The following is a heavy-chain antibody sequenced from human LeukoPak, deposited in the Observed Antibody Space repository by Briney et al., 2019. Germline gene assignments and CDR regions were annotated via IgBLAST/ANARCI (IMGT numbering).Heavy chain of an antibody. CDR3: AKDSTTYYYDSSGYWRGHDY. V-gene: IGHV3-23*01. Sequence: GGSLRLSCAASGFTFSSYAMSWVRQAPGKGLEWVSAISGSGGSTYYADSVKGRFTISRDNSKNTLYLQMNSLRAEDAAVYYCAKDSTTYYYDSSGYWRGHDYWGQGTLVTVSS. CDR1: GFTFSSYA. J-gene: IGHJ4*02. D-gene: IGHD3-22*01. CDR2: ISGSGGST.